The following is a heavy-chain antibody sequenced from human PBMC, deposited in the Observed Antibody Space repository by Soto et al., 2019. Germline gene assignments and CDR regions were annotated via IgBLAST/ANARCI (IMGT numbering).Heavy chain of an antibody. V-gene: IGHV1-18*01. CDR2: ISAYDGKT. Sequence: ASVKVSCRTSGYTFNTYGINWVRQAPGQGLELMGWISAYDGKTTYAEKFQGRVTLTTDTSTSTAYMELRSLRSDDTAIYYCARGASNWQYFDYWGQGALVTVSS. CDR1: GYTFNTYG. J-gene: IGHJ4*02. CDR3: ARGASNWQYFDY. D-gene: IGHD4-4*01.